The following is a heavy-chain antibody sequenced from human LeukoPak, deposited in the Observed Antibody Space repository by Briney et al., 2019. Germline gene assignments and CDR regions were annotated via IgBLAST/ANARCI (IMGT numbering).Heavy chain of an antibody. CDR3: VGDRTGTPIL. D-gene: IGHD1-1*01. CDR2: IKRDGSEK. Sequence: GGSLRLSCAASGFTFSNYWMSWVRQAPGKGLEWVANIKRDGSEKYYVDSVKGRFTISRDNAKNSLYLQMNSLRAEDTAVYYCVGDRTGTPILWGQGTLVIVSS. V-gene: IGHV3-7*01. CDR1: GFTFSNYW. J-gene: IGHJ4*02.